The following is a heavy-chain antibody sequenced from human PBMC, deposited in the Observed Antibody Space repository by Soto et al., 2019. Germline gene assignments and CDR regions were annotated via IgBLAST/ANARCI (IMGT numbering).Heavy chain of an antibody. V-gene: IGHV1-18*01. D-gene: IGHD2-2*01. CDR2: ISAYNGNR. Sequence: ASVKVSCKASGYTLSHYGIGWVRQAPGQGLEWMGWISAYNGNRHYAERLQGRITMTTNTSTSTADMELRSLSSDDTAVYFYARGGQECSNTGCGYIYDGMDVWGQGTTVTVSS. J-gene: IGHJ6*02. CDR1: GYTLSHYG. CDR3: ARGGQECSNTGCGYIYDGMDV.